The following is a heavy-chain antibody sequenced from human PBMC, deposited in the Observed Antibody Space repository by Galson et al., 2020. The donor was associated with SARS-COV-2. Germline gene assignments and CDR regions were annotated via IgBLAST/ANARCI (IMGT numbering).Heavy chain of an antibody. D-gene: IGHD3-3*01. Sequence: SQTLSLTCAVSGYSISSGYYWGWIRQPPGKGLEWIGSIYHSGSTYSNPSLKSRVTISVDTSKNQFSLKLSSVTAADTAVYYCAREGSTYYDFWSGYPPPDYWGQGTLVTVSS. CDR3: AREGSTYYDFWSGYPPPDY. J-gene: IGHJ4*02. CDR1: GYSISSGYY. CDR2: IYHSGST. V-gene: IGHV4-38-2*02.